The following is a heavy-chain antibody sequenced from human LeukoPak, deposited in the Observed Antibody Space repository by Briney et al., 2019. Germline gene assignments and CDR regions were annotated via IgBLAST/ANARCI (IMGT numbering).Heavy chain of an antibody. CDR1: GGSISSSSYY. Sequence: SETLSLTCTVSGGSISSSSYYWGWIRQPPGKGLEWIGSIYYSGSTYYNPSLKSRVTISVDTSKNQFSLKLSSVTAADTAVYYCARLAHFLEWLLFDHWGQGTLVTVSS. D-gene: IGHD3-3*01. CDR2: IYYSGST. J-gene: IGHJ5*02. CDR3: ARLAHFLEWLLFDH. V-gene: IGHV4-39*01.